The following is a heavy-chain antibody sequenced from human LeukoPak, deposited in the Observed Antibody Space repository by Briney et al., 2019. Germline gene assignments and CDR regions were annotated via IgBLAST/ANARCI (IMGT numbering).Heavy chain of an antibody. Sequence: SETLSLTCTVSGGSISSYYWSWIRQPPGKGLEWIGYIYYSGSTNYNPSLKSRVTISVDTSKNQFSLKLSSVTAADTAVYYCARAGSIAARRGAFDIWGQGTMVTVSS. CDR3: ARAGSIAARRGAFDI. J-gene: IGHJ3*02. CDR2: IYYSGST. V-gene: IGHV4-59*08. CDR1: GGSISSYY. D-gene: IGHD6-6*01.